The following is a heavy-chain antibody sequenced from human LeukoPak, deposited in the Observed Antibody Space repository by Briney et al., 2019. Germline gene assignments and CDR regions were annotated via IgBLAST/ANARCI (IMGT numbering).Heavy chain of an antibody. V-gene: IGHV3-23*01. CDR2: ISGSGAYT. J-gene: IGHJ5*02. D-gene: IGHD1-26*01. CDR3: AKSRSREGNWFDP. Sequence: GGSLRLSCAASGFTFSSYAMSWVRQAPGKGLEWVSTISGSGAYTYYADSVRGRFTISRDNSKNTLYLQMNSLRAEDTAVYYCAKSRSREGNWFDPWGQGTLVTVSS. CDR1: GFTFSSYA.